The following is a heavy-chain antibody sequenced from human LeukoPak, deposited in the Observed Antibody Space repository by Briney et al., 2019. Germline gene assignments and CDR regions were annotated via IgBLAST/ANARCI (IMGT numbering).Heavy chain of an antibody. CDR1: GFTFSSYA. CDR2: ISGSGGST. J-gene: IGHJ3*02. D-gene: IGHD2-21*01. Sequence: GGSLRLSCAASGFTFSSYAMSWVRQAPGEGLEWVSAISGSGGSTYYADSVKGRFTISRDNSKNTLYLQMNSQRAEDTAVYYCAKGGVDKNAFDIWGQGTMVTVSS. CDR3: AKGGVDKNAFDI. V-gene: IGHV3-23*01.